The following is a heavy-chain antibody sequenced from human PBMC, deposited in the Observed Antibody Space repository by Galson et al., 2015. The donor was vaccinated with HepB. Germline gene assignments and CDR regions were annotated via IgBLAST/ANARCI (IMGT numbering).Heavy chain of an antibody. Sequence: SLRLSCAASAFTVSSTYMSWVRQAPGKGLEWVSVIYSGGSTDYADSVKGRFTISRDNSKNTLYLQMSNLRAEDTAVYYCAKVDYGDLGSFDFWGQGTLVTVSS. CDR3: AKVDYGDLGSFDF. J-gene: IGHJ4*02. D-gene: IGHD4-17*01. V-gene: IGHV3-53*01. CDR1: AFTVSSTY. CDR2: IYSGGST.